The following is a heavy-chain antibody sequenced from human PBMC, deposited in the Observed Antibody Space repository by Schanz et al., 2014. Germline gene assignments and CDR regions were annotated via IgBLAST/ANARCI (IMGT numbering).Heavy chain of an antibody. V-gene: IGHV1-58*02. J-gene: IGHJ6*02. CDR3: AAASIGYQLLNNDMDV. D-gene: IGHD2-2*01. CDR2: IVVGRGTA. CDR1: GFTFTSSA. Sequence: MQLVQSGPEVKKPGTSVKVSCQASGFTFTSSAMQWVRQARGQRLEWIGWIVVGRGTANYAQKFQERVTITRDMSTSIAYMELSSLSPEDPAVYYCAAASIGYQLLNNDMDVWGQGTSVTVSS.